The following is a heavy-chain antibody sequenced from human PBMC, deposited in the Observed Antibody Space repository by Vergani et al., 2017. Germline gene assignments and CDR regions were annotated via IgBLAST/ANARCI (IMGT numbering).Heavy chain of an antibody. V-gene: IGHV3-11*05. CDR1: GFTFSDYY. Sequence: QVQLVESGGGLVKPGGSLRLSCAASGFTFSDYYMSWIRQAPGKGLEWVSYISSSSSYTNYADSVKGRFTISRDNAKTSLYLQMNSLRAEDTAVYYCARESGPPPYYYYYGMDVWGQGTTVTVSS. J-gene: IGHJ6*02. CDR2: ISSSSSYT. CDR3: ARESGPPPYYYYYGMDV.